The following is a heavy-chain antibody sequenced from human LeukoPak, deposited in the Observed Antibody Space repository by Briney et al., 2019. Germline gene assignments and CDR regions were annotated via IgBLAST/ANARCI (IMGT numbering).Heavy chain of an antibody. V-gene: IGHV1-2*06. Sequence: GASVKVSCKAAGYTFTGYYMFWVRQAPGQGLEWMGRINPNSGGTNYAQKFQGRVTMTRDTTISTAYMELRRLRSDDTAVYYCARGYCSGGGCYSVENWFDPWGQGTLVTVSS. CDR1: GYTFTGYY. CDR2: INPNSGGT. J-gene: IGHJ5*02. CDR3: ARGYCSGGGCYSVENWFDP. D-gene: IGHD2-15*01.